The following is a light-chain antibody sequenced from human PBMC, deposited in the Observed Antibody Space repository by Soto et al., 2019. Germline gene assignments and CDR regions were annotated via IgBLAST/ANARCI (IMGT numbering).Light chain of an antibody. J-gene: IGLJ1*01. CDR3: SSYTSSSTGYV. CDR2: EVS. Sequence: QSALTQPASVSGSPGQSITISCTGTSSDVGGYNYVSWYQQHPGKAPKLMIYEVSNRPSGVSNRFSGSKSGNTASLTISGLQAEDEADYYCSSYTSSSTGYVFGTGTKLTAL. CDR1: SSDVGGYNY. V-gene: IGLV2-14*01.